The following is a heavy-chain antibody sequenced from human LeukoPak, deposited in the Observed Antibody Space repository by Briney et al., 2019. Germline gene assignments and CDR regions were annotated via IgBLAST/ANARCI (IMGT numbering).Heavy chain of an antibody. CDR3: ARVPYYDYVWGSFDY. D-gene: IGHD3-16*01. Sequence: SQTLSLTCTVSGGSISSGDYYWSWIRQPPGKGLEWIGYIYYSGSTCYNPSLKSRVTISVDTSKNQFSLKLSSVTAADTAVYYCARVPYYDYVWGSFDYWGQGTLVTVSS. CDR2: IYYSGST. V-gene: IGHV4-30-4*01. J-gene: IGHJ4*02. CDR1: GGSISSGDYY.